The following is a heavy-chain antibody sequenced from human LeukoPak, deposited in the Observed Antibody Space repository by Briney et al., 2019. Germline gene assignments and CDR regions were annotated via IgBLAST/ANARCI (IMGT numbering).Heavy chain of an antibody. CDR1: GYTFTGYY. CDR3: ASFEVVPAAIHGGWFDP. J-gene: IGHJ5*02. Sequence: GASVKVSCXASGYTFTGYYMHWVRPAPGQGLEWMGWINPNSGGTNYAQKFQGRVTMTRDTSISTAYMELSRLRSDDTAVYYCASFEVVPAAIHGGWFDPWGQGTLVTVSS. D-gene: IGHD2-2*02. V-gene: IGHV1-2*02. CDR2: INPNSGGT.